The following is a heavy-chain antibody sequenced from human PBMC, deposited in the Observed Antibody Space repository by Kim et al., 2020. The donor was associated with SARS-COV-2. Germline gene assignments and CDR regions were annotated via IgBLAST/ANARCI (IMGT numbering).Heavy chain of an antibody. Sequence: SETLSLTCTVSGGSISSSSYYGGWIRQPPGKGLEWIGSIYYSGSTYYNPSLKSRVTISVDTSKNQFSLKLSSVTAADTAVYYCASVGGLRYFDWSPQVDYWGQGTLVTVSS. CDR3: ASVGGLRYFDWSPQVDY. D-gene: IGHD3-9*01. CDR1: GGSISSSSYY. V-gene: IGHV4-39*01. CDR2: IYYSGST. J-gene: IGHJ4*02.